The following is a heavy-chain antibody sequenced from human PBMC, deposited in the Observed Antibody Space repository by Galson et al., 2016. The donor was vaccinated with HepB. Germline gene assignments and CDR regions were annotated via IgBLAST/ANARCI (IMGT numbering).Heavy chain of an antibody. CDR2: ISSDGVYT. D-gene: IGHD2-21*01. J-gene: IGHJ4*02. V-gene: IGHV3-21*01. CDR1: GFTFRDFP. Sequence: SLRLSCAASGFTFRDFPMVWVRQAPGQGLEWVSSISSDGVYTYYADSLKGRFSISRDNAKNSLFLQMSSLRAEDTAMYYCARDYFCVGASCRGERGRFDYWSQGALVTVSS. CDR3: ARDYFCVGASCRGERGRFDY.